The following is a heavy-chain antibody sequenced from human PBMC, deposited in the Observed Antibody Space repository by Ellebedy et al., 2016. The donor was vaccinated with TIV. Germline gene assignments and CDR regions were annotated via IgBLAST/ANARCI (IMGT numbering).Heavy chain of an antibody. D-gene: IGHD3-10*01. CDR3: AREPEFGEFPYYFDY. J-gene: IGHJ4*02. Sequence: GGSLRLSXAASGFTFSSYWMHWVRQAPGKGLVWVSRINSDGSSTSYADSVKGRFTISRDNAKNTLYLQMNSLRAEDTAVYYCAREPEFGEFPYYFDYWGQGTLVTVSS. CDR1: GFTFSSYW. V-gene: IGHV3-74*01. CDR2: INSDGSST.